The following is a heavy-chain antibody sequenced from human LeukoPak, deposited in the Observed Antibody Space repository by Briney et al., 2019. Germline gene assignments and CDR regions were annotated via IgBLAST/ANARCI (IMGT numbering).Heavy chain of an antibody. CDR1: GGSISSYY. V-gene: IGHV4-59*08. Sequence: PSETLSLTCTVSGGSISSYYWSWIRQPPGKGLEWIGYIYYSGSTNYNPSLKSRVTISVDTSKNQFSLKLSSVTAADTAVYYCARHFFSGYGDYTWFDPWGQGTLVTVSS. D-gene: IGHD4-17*01. J-gene: IGHJ5*02. CDR3: ARHFFSGYGDYTWFDP. CDR2: IYYSGST.